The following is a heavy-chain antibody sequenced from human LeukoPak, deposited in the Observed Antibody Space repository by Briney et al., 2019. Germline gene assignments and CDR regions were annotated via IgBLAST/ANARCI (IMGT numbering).Heavy chain of an antibody. V-gene: IGHV4-34*01. J-gene: IGHJ3*02. Sequence: PSETLSLTCAVYGGSFSGYYWSWIRQPPGKGQEWIGEINHSGSTNYNPSLKSRVTISVDTSKNQFSLKLSSVTAADTAVYYCASTLPTKVVVVAATLSPTYAFDIWGQGTMVTVSS. CDR1: GGSFSGYY. CDR2: INHSGST. CDR3: ASTLPTKVVVVAATLSPTYAFDI. D-gene: IGHD2-15*01.